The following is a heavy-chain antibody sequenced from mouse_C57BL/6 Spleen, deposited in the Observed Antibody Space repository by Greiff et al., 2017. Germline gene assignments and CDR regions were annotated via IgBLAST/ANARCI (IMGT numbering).Heavy chain of an antibody. V-gene: IGHV1-69*01. CDR1: GYTFTSYW. Sequence: QVQLQQPGAELVMPGASVKLSCKASGYTFTSYWMHWVKQRPGQGLEWIGEIDPADSYTNYNHKFKGKATLTVDKSSSTAYMQLSSLTSEDSAVYYCARGLTAVVATDYWGQGTTLTVSS. J-gene: IGHJ2*01. CDR3: ARGLTAVVATDY. CDR2: IDPADSYT. D-gene: IGHD1-1*01.